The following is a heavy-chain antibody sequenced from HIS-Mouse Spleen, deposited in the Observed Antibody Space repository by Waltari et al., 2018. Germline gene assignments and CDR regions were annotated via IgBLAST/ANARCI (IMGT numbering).Heavy chain of an antibody. J-gene: IGHJ4*02. CDR3: ARSGFVAAAGTIDY. CDR2: TYYRSKWYN. CDR1: GDSVSSNSAA. V-gene: IGHV6-1*01. Sequence: QVQLQQSGPGLVKPSQTLSLTCAISGDSVSSNSAAWNWIRQSPSGGLEWLGRTYYRSKWYNDYAVSVKSRITSNPDTSKNQFSLQLNSVTPEDTAVYYCARSGFVAAAGTIDYWGQGTLVTVSS. D-gene: IGHD6-13*01.